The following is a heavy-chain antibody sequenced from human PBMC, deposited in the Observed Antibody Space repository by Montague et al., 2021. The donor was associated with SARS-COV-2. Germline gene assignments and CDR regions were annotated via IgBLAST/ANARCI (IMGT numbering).Heavy chain of an antibody. Sequence: SETLSLTCAVHGTSFSGYYWNWIRQPPGKGLEWIGEINHGGSTKYSPSLKSRLTISADTSKNQFSLKLTSVAAADTAVYYCARLRDGVVPSPILGVGPYYSYYLIDAWGSGTMVTVFS. V-gene: IGHV4-34*01. J-gene: IGHJ6*03. CDR2: INHGGST. CDR1: GTSFSGYY. CDR3: ARLRDGVVPSPILGVGPYYSYYLIDA. D-gene: IGHD2-15*01.